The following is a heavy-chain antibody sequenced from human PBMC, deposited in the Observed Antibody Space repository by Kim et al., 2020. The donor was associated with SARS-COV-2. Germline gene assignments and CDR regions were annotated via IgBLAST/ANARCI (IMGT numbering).Heavy chain of an antibody. J-gene: IGHJ2*01. Sequence: YADSVKGRFTISRDNSKNTLYLQMNSLRAEDTAVYYCAKSPTIFHWYFDLWGRGTLVTVSS. CDR3: AKSPTIFHWYFDL. D-gene: IGHD3-3*01. V-gene: IGHV3-23*01.